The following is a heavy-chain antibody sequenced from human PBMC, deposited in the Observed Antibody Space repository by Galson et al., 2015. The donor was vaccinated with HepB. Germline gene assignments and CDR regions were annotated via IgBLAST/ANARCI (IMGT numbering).Heavy chain of an antibody. CDR2: ISSSSSYI. J-gene: IGHJ6*02. CDR3: ARDLGGTPGSYYYYGMDV. D-gene: IGHD1-26*01. V-gene: IGHV3-21*01. CDR1: GFTFSSYS. Sequence: SLRLSCAASGFTFSSYSMNWVRQAPGKGLEWVSSISSSSSYIYYADSVKGRFTISRDNAKNSLYLQMNSLRAEDTAVYYCARDLGGTPGSYYYYGMDVWGQGTTVTVSS.